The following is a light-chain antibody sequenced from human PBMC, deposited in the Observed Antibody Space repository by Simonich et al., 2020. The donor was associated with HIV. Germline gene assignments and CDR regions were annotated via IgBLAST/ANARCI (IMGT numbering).Light chain of an antibody. CDR3: QQLKDYLCT. V-gene: IGKV1-9*01. J-gene: IGKJ2*02. CDR2: ATS. CDR1: QGVSNS. Sequence: DRQMTQSPSTLSASVGNSITIPCRASQGVSNSLAWYQQKPVKAPKLLIYATSTLQSGVPSRFSGSGSGTEVALTISRLQPEDFATYYCQQLKDYLCTFGQGTKLEIK.